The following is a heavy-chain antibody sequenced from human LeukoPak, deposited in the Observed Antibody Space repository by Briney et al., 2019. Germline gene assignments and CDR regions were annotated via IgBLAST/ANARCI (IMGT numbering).Heavy chain of an antibody. CDR3: ARDLPVGATAFDY. CDR1: GFTFSSYS. V-gene: IGHV3-21*01. Sequence: GGSLRLSCAASGFTFSSYSMNWVRQAPGKGLEWASSISSSSSYIYYADSVKGRFTISRDNAKNSLYLQMNSLRAEDTAVYYCARDLPVGATAFDYWGQGTLVTVSS. J-gene: IGHJ4*02. D-gene: IGHD1-26*01. CDR2: ISSSSSYI.